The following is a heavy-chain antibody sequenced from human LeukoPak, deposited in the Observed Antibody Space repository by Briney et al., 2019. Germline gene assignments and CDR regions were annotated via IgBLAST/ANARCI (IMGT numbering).Heavy chain of an antibody. CDR3: ARARRDGYNPNWFDP. Sequence: ASVTVSCKASGGTFSSYAISWVRQAPGQGLEWMGGIIPIFGTANYAQKFQGRVTITADESTSTAYMELSSLRSEDTAVYYCARARRDGYNPNWFDPWGQGTLVTVSS. V-gene: IGHV1-69*13. CDR1: GGTFSSYA. J-gene: IGHJ5*02. CDR2: IIPIFGTA. D-gene: IGHD5-24*01.